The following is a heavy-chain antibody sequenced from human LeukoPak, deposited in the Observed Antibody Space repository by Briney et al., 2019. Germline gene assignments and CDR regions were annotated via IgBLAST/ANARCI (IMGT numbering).Heavy chain of an antibody. D-gene: IGHD6-19*01. CDR2: IIPIFGTA. CDR3: ATSQNETRYSSGWSYYFDY. J-gene: IGHJ4*02. CDR1: GGTFNSYA. V-gene: IGHV1-69*01. Sequence: SVKVSCKASGGTFNSYAISWVRQAPGQGLEWMGGIIPIFGTANYAQKFQGRVTITADESTSTAYMELSSLRSEDTAVYYCATSQNETRYSSGWSYYFDYWGQGTLVTVSS.